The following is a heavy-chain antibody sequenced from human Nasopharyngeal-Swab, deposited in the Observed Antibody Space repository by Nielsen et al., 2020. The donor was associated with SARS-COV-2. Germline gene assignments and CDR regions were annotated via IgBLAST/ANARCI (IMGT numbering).Heavy chain of an antibody. D-gene: IGHD4-23*01. CDR2: ISSSGSTI. J-gene: IGHJ6*02. CDR1: GFTFSDYY. CDR3: ARSEATVVTTYYYYGMDV. V-gene: IGHV3-11*01. Sequence: GESLKISCAASGFTFSDYYMSWIRQAPGKGLEWVSYISSSGSTIYYADSVKGRFTISRDNAKNSLYLQMNSLRAEDTAVYYCARSEATVVTTYYYYGMDVWGQGTTVTVSS.